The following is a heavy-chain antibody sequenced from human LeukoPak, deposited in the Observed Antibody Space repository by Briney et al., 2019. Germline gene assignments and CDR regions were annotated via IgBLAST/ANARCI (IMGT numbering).Heavy chain of an antibody. CDR2: INHSGST. V-gene: IGHV4-34*01. J-gene: IGHJ6*03. Sequence: PSETLSLTCTVSGGSISGYYWSWIRQPPGKGLEWIGEINHSGSTNYNPSLKSRVTISVDTSKNQFSLKLSSVTVADTAVYYCARDKSGYDSVYYYYYMDVWGKGTTVTISS. CDR3: ARDKSGYDSVYYYYYMDV. D-gene: IGHD5-12*01. CDR1: GGSISGYY.